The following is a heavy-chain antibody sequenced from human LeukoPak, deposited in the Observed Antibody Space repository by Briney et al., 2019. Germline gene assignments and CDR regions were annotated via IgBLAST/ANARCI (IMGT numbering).Heavy chain of an antibody. CDR3: AREVFEGQRQSDAFDV. Sequence: GGSLRLSCAASGFNFRGYAMSWVRQAPGKGLEWVSAISGSAARAHYAESVRGRFTISRDNSQNTLHLQMNSLRAEDTAVYFCAREVFEGQRQSDAFDVWGQGTMVTVSS. CDR1: GFNFRGYA. J-gene: IGHJ3*01. V-gene: IGHV3-23*01. CDR2: ISGSAARA. D-gene: IGHD6-25*01.